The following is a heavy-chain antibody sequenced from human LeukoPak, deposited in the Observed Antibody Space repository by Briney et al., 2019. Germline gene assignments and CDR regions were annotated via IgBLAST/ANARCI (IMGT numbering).Heavy chain of an antibody. V-gene: IGHV1-69*05. CDR3: ARGYSYGCRGLGGNFDY. D-gene: IGHD5-18*01. J-gene: IGHJ4*02. Sequence: ASVKVSCKASGGTFSSYAISCVRQAPGQGLEWMGGIIPIFGTANYAQNFQGRVTITTDASTSTAYMELSSLRSEDTAVYYCARGYSYGCRGLGGNFDYWGQGTLVTVSS. CDR2: IIPIFGTA. CDR1: GGTFSSYA.